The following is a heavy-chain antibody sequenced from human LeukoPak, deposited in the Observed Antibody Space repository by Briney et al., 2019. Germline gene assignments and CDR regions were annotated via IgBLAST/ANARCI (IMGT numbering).Heavy chain of an antibody. CDR1: GFPFNNYA. Sequence: GSLRLSCVASGFPFNNYAMTWVRQAPGKGLEWVSAISGSGYSTYYADSVKGRFTISRDNSKNTRYLQMNSLRAEDTALYFCAQWSRYFDYWGQGTLVTVSS. CDR3: AQWSRYFDY. V-gene: IGHV3-23*01. J-gene: IGHJ4*02. D-gene: IGHD1-26*01. CDR2: ISGSGYST.